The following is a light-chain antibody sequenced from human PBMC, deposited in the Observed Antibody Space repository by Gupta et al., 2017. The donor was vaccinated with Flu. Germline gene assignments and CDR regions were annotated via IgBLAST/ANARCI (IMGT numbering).Light chain of an antibody. CDR1: QSLSSY. V-gene: IGKV3-11*01. CDR2: DAT. J-gene: IGKJ5*01. CDR3: QQRSNWPA. Sequence: EIVLTQSPATLSLSPGDRATLSCRASQSLSSYLAWYQQKPGQAPRLLIYDATNRATGIPARFSGSGSGTDFTLTISSLEPEDFALYYCQQRSNWPAFGQGTRLEIK.